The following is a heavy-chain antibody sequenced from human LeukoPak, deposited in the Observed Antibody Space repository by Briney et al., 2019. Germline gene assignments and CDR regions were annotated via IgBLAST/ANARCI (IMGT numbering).Heavy chain of an antibody. D-gene: IGHD2-21*01. CDR1: GGSISSYY. V-gene: IGHV4-59*08. J-gene: IGHJ6*02. CDR2: IYYSGST. CDR3: ARHATAISTYYGMDV. Sequence: PSETLSLTCTVSGGSISSYYWSWIRQPPGKGLEWIGYIYYSGSTNYNPSLKSRVTISVDTSKNQFSLKLSSVTAADTAVYYCARHATAISTYYGMDVWGQGTTVTVSS.